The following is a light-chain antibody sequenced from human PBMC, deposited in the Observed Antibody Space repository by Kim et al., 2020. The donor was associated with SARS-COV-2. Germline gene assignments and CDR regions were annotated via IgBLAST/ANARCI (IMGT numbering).Light chain of an antibody. V-gene: IGLV3-1*01. CDR1: KLGDNY. CDR2: QDI. J-gene: IGLJ2*01. CDR3: QAWDSSTVV. Sequence: SYELTQPPSVSVSPGQTASIACSGDKLGDNYVSWYQQKPGQSPLLVIYQDIKRPSGIPERLSGSSSGNTATLTIRGTQAMDEADYYCQAWDSSTVV.